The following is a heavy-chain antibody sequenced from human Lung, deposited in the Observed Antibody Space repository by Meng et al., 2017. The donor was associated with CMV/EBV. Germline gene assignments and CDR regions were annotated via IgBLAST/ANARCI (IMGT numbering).Heavy chain of an antibody. J-gene: IGHJ3*02. D-gene: IGHD5-24*01. CDR1: GFTFSSYE. Sequence: SLKISCAASGFTFSSYEMNWVRQAPGKGLEWVSGISWNSGNIGYADSVKGRFTISRDNGRNSLYLQINGLRAEDMAMYYCAKASNAGYKLFGDAFDKWGQGTMVTVSS. CDR2: ISWNSGNI. V-gene: IGHV3-9*03. CDR3: AKASNAGYKLFGDAFDK.